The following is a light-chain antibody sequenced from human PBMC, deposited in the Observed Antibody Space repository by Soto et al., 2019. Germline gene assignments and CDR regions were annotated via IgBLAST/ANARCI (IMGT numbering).Light chain of an antibody. CDR2: GAS. J-gene: IGKJ4*01. CDR1: QPVTSNY. CDR3: QQRSTWPGIT. Sequence: EIVLTQSPGTLSLSPGERATLSCRASQPVTSNYLVWYQQKPGQAPRLLIYGASNRATGIPARFSGSGSGTDFTLTISSLEPEDFAIYYCQQRSTWPGITFGGGTKVDIK. V-gene: IGKV3D-20*02.